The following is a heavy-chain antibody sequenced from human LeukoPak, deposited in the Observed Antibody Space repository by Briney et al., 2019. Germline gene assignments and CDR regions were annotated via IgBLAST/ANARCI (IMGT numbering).Heavy chain of an antibody. CDR3: ARVAGNYYDSSGPDY. CDR1: GFAFSDYY. V-gene: IGHV3-11*01. CDR2: ISSSGSTI. J-gene: IGHJ4*02. D-gene: IGHD3-22*01. Sequence: PGGSLRLSCAASGFAFSDYYMSWIRQAPGKGLEWVSYISSSGSTIYYADSVKGRFTISRDNAKNSLYLQMNSLRAEDTAVYYCARVAGNYYDSSGPDYWGQGTLVTVSS.